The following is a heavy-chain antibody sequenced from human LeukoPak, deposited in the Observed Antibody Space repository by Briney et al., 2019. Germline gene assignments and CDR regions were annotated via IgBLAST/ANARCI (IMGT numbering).Heavy chain of an antibody. Sequence: GGSLRLSCSASGLTVTNAWMNWVRQAPGEGLDWVGRIASKTDGGATDYAAPVKGRFTISRDDSKNTLYLQMNSLKTEDTAAYYCTTGECMVGSTIHIRWADWGQGTLVTVSS. CDR1: GLTVTNAW. V-gene: IGHV3-15*07. J-gene: IGHJ4*02. CDR3: TTGECMVGSTIHIRWAD. CDR2: IASKTDGGAT. D-gene: IGHD1-26*01.